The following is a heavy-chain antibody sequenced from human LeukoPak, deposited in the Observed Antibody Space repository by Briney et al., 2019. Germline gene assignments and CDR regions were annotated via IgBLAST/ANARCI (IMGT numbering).Heavy chain of an antibody. CDR3: ARANDFWSGAAFGY. J-gene: IGHJ4*02. Sequence: GESLRLSCAASGFTFSSYGMHWVRQAPGKGLEWVAFIRYDGSNKYYADSVKGRFTISRDNSKNTLYLQMNSLRAEDTAVYYCARANDFWSGAAFGYWGQGTLVTVSS. CDR1: GFTFSSYG. D-gene: IGHD3-3*01. CDR2: IRYDGSNK. V-gene: IGHV3-30*02.